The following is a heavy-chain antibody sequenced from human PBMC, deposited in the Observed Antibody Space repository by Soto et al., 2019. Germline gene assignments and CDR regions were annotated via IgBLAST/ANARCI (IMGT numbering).Heavy chain of an antibody. D-gene: IGHD3-22*01. Sequence: LRLSCAASGFTFSSYTLSWVRQAPGKGLEWVSSISTSGDTTSYADSVKGQFTISRDNSKNTLFLQMNSLRAEDTAVYYCRGVYDSSGVYFHHWGQGTLVTVSS. J-gene: IGHJ1*01. V-gene: IGHV3-23*01. CDR2: ISTSGDTT. CDR3: RGVYDSSGVYFHH. CDR1: GFTFSSYT.